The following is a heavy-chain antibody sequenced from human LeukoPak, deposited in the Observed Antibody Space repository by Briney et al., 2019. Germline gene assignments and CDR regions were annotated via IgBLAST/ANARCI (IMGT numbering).Heavy chain of an antibody. Sequence: GGSLRLSCAASGFTFSSYAMSWVRQAPGKELEWVSAISGSGGSTYYADSVKGRFTISRDNSKNTLCLQMNSLRAEDTAVYYCAKLSYGLYYFDYWGQGTLVTVSS. V-gene: IGHV3-23*01. D-gene: IGHD5-18*01. J-gene: IGHJ4*02. CDR2: ISGSGGST. CDR1: GFTFSSYA. CDR3: AKLSYGLYYFDY.